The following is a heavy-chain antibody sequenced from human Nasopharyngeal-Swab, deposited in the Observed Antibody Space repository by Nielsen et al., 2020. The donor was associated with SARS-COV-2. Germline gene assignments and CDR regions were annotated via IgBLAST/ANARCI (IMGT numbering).Heavy chain of an antibody. V-gene: IGHV3-33*01. J-gene: IGHJ6*02. Sequence: GGSLRLSCAASGFTFSSYGMHWVRQAPGKGLEWVAVIWYDGSNKYYADSVKGRFTISRDNSKNTLYLQMNSLKTEDTAVYYCTTDLRLGYCSGGSCTDSYYYYGMDVWGQGTTVTVSS. D-gene: IGHD2-15*01. CDR1: GFTFSSYG. CDR2: IWYDGSNK. CDR3: TTDLRLGYCSGGSCTDSYYYYGMDV.